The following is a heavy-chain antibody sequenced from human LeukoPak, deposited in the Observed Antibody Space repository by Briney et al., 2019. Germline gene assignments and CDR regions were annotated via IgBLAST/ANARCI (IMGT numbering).Heavy chain of an antibody. CDR1: RFTFSNYW. CDR2: INIDVRST. J-gene: IGHJ4*02. D-gene: IGHD5-12*01. CDR3: VQSSPTIDY. Sequence: PGGSLRLSCAPSRFTFSNYWMHSVRQAPGKGLGWVSRINIDVRSTTYADSVKGRFTISTDNSKNTLYLQMNSLSAEDTAVYYCVQSSPTIDYWGQGTLVTVSS. V-gene: IGHV3-74*01.